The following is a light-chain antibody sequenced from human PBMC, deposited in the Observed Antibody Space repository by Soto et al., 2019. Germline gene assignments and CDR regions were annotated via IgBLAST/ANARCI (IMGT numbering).Light chain of an antibody. CDR3: QQYGSSPRT. CDR1: QGVSSGY. CDR2: GAS. J-gene: IGKJ1*01. V-gene: IGKV3-20*01. Sequence: EIVLTQSPGTLSLSPGERATLSCRASQGVSSGYLAWYQQNPGQAPRLLISGASSRATGIPDRFSGSGSGTDFTLTISRLEPGDFAVYYCQQYGSSPRTFGQGTKVDI.